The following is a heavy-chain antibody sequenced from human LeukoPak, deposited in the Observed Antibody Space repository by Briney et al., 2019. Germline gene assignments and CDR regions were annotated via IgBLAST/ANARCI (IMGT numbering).Heavy chain of an antibody. J-gene: IGHJ4*02. Sequence: GGSLRLSCAASGFTFSSYAMSWVRQAPGKGLEWVSAISGSGGSTYYADSVKGRFTTSRDNSKNTLYLQMNSLRAEDTAVYYCAKVLGITGTTGFDYWGQGTLVTVSS. CDR1: GFTFSSYA. D-gene: IGHD1/OR15-1a*01. CDR3: AKVLGITGTTGFDY. V-gene: IGHV3-23*01. CDR2: ISGSGGST.